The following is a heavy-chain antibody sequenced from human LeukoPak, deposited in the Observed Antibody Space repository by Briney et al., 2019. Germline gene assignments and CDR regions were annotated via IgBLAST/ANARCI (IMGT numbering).Heavy chain of an antibody. D-gene: IGHD2-8*02. V-gene: IGHV3-9*01. CDR1: GFTFDDYA. Sequence: PGGSLRLSCAASGFTFDDYAMHWVRQAPGKGLEWVSGISWNSGSIGYADSVKGRFTISRDNAKNSLYLQMSSLRVEDTAIYYCARLFGGVTTYDYWGQGAQVTVSS. CDR2: ISWNSGSI. J-gene: IGHJ4*02. CDR3: ARLFGGVTTYDY.